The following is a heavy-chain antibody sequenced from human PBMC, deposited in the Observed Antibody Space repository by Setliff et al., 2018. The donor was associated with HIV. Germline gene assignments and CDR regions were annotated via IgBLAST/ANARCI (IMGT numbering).Heavy chain of an antibody. V-gene: IGHV4-61*09. J-gene: IGHJ5*02. CDR1: GGSISSGSYY. D-gene: IGHD3-10*01. CDR2: IYTSGST. CDR3: ARERSALLWKNWFDP. Sequence: SETLSLTCTVSGGSISSGSYYWSWIRQPAGKGLEWIGHIYTSGSTNYNPSLKSRVTISVDTSKNQFSLKLSSVTAADTAVYYWARERSALLWKNWFDPWGQGTLVTVSS.